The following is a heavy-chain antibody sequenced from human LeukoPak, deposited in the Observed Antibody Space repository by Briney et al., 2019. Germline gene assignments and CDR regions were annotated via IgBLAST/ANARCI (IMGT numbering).Heavy chain of an antibody. Sequence: ASVKVSCKASGYSLTGYYIHWVRQAPGQGLEWMGWINPNSGGTNYAQKFQGRVTMTRDTSISTAYMELSRLRSDDTAVYYCARGVRGVMGATYYFDYWGQGNLVSVSS. CDR3: ARGVRGVMGATYYFDY. CDR1: GYSLTGYY. D-gene: IGHD3-10*01. J-gene: IGHJ4*02. CDR2: INPNSGGT. V-gene: IGHV1-2*02.